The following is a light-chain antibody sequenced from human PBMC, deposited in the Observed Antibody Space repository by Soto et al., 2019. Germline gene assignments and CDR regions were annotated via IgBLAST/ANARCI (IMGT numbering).Light chain of an antibody. CDR2: DVS. Sequence: QSALTQPASVSGSPGQSITISCTGTNSDVGGYNYVSWYQQHPAKAPKLMIYDVSNRPSGVSNRFSGSKSGNTASLTNSGLQAEDVADYYCYSYTSSRTYVFGTGTKLTVL. V-gene: IGLV2-14*01. CDR1: NSDVGGYNY. CDR3: YSYTSSRTYV. J-gene: IGLJ1*01.